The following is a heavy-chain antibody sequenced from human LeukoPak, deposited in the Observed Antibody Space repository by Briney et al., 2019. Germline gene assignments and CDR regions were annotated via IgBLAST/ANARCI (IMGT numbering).Heavy chain of an antibody. CDR2: IYPNSGGT. CDR1: GYTFTGYY. Sequence: GASVKVSCKASGYTFTGYYMHWVRQAPGQGLEWMGWIYPNSGGTNYAQKFQGRVTMTRDTSISTAYMELSRLRSDDTAVYYCAREGKDDYVWGSYRRFDYWGQGTLVTVSS. V-gene: IGHV1-2*02. J-gene: IGHJ4*02. CDR3: AREGKDDYVWGSYRRFDY. D-gene: IGHD3-16*02.